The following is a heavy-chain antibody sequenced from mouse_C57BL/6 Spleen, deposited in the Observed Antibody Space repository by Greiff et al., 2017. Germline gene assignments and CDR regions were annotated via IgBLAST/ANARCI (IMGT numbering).Heavy chain of an antibody. Sequence: QVQLQQPGTELVKPGASVKLSCKASGYTFTSYWMHWVKQRPGQGLEWIGNINPSNGGTNYNEKFKSKATLTVDKSSSTAYMQLSSLTSEDSAVDYCAREWYGSSYVSWFAYWGQGTLVTVSA. CDR2: INPSNGGT. CDR3: AREWYGSSYVSWFAY. J-gene: IGHJ3*01. CDR1: GYTFTSYW. D-gene: IGHD1-1*01. V-gene: IGHV1-53*01.